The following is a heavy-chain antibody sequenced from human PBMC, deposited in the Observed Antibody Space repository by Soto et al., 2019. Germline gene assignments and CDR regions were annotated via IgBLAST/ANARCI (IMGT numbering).Heavy chain of an antibody. CDR3: ARGGISRLYQPPPIDP. Sequence: SSETLSLTCLVSGGSISGSTYYWGWIRQPPGKGLEWIGSVYSDGSTYYNPSLKSRVTISVDTSMNQFSLRLSSVTAADTALYYCARGGISRLYQPPPIDPWGQGTLVTVSS. D-gene: IGHD2-2*01. CDR1: GGSISGSTYY. V-gene: IGHV4-39*01. J-gene: IGHJ5*02. CDR2: VYSDGST.